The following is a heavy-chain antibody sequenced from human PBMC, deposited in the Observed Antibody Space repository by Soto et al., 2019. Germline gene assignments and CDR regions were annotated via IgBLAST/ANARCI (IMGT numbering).Heavy chain of an antibody. D-gene: IGHD4-17*01. V-gene: IGHV4-4*02. CDR1: GGSISSSNW. J-gene: IGHJ4*02. Sequence: QVQLQESGPGMLKPSGTLSLICAVSGGSISSSNWWTWVRQPPGKGLEWIAEIYHSGITNYNPSLKSRLTISLDRSRNQCSLGLSSVTAADTAVYYCAKRSVYGDVDYWGQGTLVTVSS. CDR3: AKRSVYGDVDY. CDR2: IYHSGIT.